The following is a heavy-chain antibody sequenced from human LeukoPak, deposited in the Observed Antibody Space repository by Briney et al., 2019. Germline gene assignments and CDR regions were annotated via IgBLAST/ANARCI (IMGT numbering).Heavy chain of an antibody. J-gene: IGHJ4*02. CDR2: ISSSSSTI. Sequence: GGSLRLSCAASGFTFSSYSMNWVRQAPGKGLEWVSYISSSSSTIYYADSVKGRFTISRDNAKNSLYLQMNSLRAEDTAVYYCARDSPRIAVAGGGDYWGQGTLVTVFS. CDR1: GFTFSSYS. V-gene: IGHV3-48*01. D-gene: IGHD6-19*01. CDR3: ARDSPRIAVAGGGDY.